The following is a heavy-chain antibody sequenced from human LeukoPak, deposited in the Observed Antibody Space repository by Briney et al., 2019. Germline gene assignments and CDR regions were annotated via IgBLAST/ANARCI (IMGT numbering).Heavy chain of an antibody. Sequence: LGAALQISCKGSGSIFTSYWIGWVRQLPGKGLEWMGIIYPGDSDTRYSPSFQGQVTISAAKSITTAYLQWSSLKASDTAMYYCARTSITIFGVGGVAFDIWGQGTMVTVSS. V-gene: IGHV5-51*01. CDR1: GSIFTSYW. D-gene: IGHD3-3*01. CDR3: ARTSITIFGVGGVAFDI. J-gene: IGHJ3*02. CDR2: IYPGDSDT.